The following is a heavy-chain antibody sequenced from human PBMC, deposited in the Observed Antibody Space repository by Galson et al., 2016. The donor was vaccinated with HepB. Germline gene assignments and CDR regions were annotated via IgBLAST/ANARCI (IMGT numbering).Heavy chain of an antibody. Sequence: SLRLSCAASGFTFSTHAMHWVRQAPGKGLEWVAAIIIDGSSKYYADSVMGRFTISRDNSKNTLYLQMNSLRTEDTAVYHCARDPDKWNFRTIDHWGLGTLVTVSS. D-gene: IGHD1-7*01. CDR3: ARDPDKWNFRTIDH. CDR1: GFTFSTHA. CDR2: IIIDGSSK. V-gene: IGHV3-30-3*01. J-gene: IGHJ4*02.